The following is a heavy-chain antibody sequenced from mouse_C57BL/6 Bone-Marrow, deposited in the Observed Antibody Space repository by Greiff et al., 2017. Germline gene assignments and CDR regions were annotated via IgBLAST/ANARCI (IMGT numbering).Heavy chain of an antibody. Sequence: QVQLKQPGAELVKPGASVKVSCKASGYTFTSYWMHWVKQRPGQGLEWIGRIHPSDSDTNYNQKFKGKATLTVDKSSSTAYMQLSSLTSEDSAVYYCAIEGGSTMVTWYFDVWGTGTTVTVSS. CDR2: IHPSDSDT. J-gene: IGHJ1*03. CDR1: GYTFTSYW. D-gene: IGHD2-2*01. CDR3: AIEGGSTMVTWYFDV. V-gene: IGHV1-74*01.